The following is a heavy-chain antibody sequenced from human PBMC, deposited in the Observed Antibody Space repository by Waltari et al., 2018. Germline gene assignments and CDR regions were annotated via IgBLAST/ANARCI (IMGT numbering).Heavy chain of an antibody. J-gene: IGHJ4*02. CDR1: GFTFNDYG. CDR3: VREVFGSGWRESYFFDY. V-gene: IGHV3-20*04. D-gene: IGHD6-19*01. Sequence: EVQLVESGGGMLRPGGSLRLSCAASGFTFNDYGMSWVRQVPGKGLEWVSGINWGRARTSYAAAVMGRFTVSRDNAMNSLYREMSSLRAEDTALYYCVREVFGSGWRESYFFDYWGQGTVVTVSS. CDR2: INWGRART.